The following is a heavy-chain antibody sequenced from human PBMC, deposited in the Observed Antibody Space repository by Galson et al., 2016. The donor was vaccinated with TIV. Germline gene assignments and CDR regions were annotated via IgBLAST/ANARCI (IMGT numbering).Heavy chain of an antibody. V-gene: IGHV1-2*02. CDR3: ARDSPHSGSYSWFDY. CDR2: INPNSGDT. D-gene: IGHD1-26*01. Sequence: SVKVSCKASGYTFTGYYMHWVRQAPGQGLEWMGWINPNSGDTKYAQKFQGRVTMTRDTSIGTAYMELSRLRSDDTAVYYCARDSPHSGSYSWFDYWGQGTLVTVSS. J-gene: IGHJ4*02. CDR1: GYTFTGYY.